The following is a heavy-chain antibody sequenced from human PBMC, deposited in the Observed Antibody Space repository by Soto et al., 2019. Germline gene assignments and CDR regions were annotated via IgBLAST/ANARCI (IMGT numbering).Heavy chain of an antibody. CDR3: GRQIYGDCGFDY. V-gene: IGHV1-18*01. Sequence: GASVEVSWKASGYRYTCNCMRWVRQAHGQGLEWIGWISAYNGNTNYAQNFQGRVTMTTDTSTSTDYMERRSLRSDDTAVYYCGRQIYGDCGFDYWGQGTLVTVSS. CDR2: ISAYNGNT. J-gene: IGHJ4*02. CDR1: GYRYTCNC. D-gene: IGHD4-17*01.